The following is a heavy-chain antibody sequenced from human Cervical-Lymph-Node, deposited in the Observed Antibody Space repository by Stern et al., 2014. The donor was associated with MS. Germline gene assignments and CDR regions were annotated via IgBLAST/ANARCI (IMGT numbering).Heavy chain of an antibody. CDR3: ARRDRVFGAFDI. CDR1: GYTFSNYW. CDR2: ISPADSDT. D-gene: IGHD3-10*01. Sequence: EVQLVQSGAEVKKPGESLKISCKGSGYTFSNYWIAWVRQMPGKGLEWMGIISPADSDTRDSPSFHGRVTMSADNSIDTAYLHWNSLRASDTATYYCARRDRVFGAFDIWGQGTMVTVSS. V-gene: IGHV5-51*03. J-gene: IGHJ3*02.